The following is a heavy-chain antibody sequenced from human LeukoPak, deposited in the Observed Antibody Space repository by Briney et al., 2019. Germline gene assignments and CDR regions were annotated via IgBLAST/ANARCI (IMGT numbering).Heavy chain of an antibody. Sequence: GGSLRLSCAAPGFTFSNYEMNWVRQAPGKGLEWVSYISSSGRTIYYADSVKGRFTISRDNAKDSLYLQINSLTAADTALYYCALRSGTYQYALDIWGQGTMVTVSS. CDR1: GFTFSNYE. V-gene: IGHV3-48*03. J-gene: IGHJ3*02. D-gene: IGHD3-10*01. CDR2: ISSSGRTI. CDR3: ALRSGTYQYALDI.